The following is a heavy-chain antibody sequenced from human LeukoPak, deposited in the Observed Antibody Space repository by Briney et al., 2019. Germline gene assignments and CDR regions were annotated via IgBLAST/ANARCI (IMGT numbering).Heavy chain of an antibody. D-gene: IGHD3-10*01. CDR2: ISSSSSTI. CDR1: GFTFSSYS. CDR3: AAKGPYYYGSGSYYGLDY. J-gene: IGHJ4*02. V-gene: IGHV3-48*01. Sequence: GGSLRLSCAASGFTFSSYSMNWVRQAPGKGLEWVSYISSSSSTIYYADSVKGRFTISRHNAKNSLYLQMNSLRAEDTAVYYCAAKGPYYYGSGSYYGLDYWGQGTLVTVSS.